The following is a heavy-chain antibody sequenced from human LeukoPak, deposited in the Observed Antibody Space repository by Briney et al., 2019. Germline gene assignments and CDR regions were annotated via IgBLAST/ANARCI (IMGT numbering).Heavy chain of an antibody. J-gene: IGHJ6*02. D-gene: IGHD2-15*01. CDR2: ISYDGSNK. Sequence: GGSLRLSCAASGFTFSSYAMHWVRQAPGKGLEWVAVISYDGSNKYYADSVKGRYTISRDNAKNSLYLQMNSLRAEDTAVYYCASLRGSCSGGSCYDYYGMDVWGQGTTVTVSS. CDR1: GFTFSSYA. V-gene: IGHV3-30-3*01. CDR3: ASLRGSCSGGSCYDYYGMDV.